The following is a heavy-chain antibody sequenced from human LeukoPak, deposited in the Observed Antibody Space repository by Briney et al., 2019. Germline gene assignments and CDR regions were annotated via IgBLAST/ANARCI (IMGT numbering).Heavy chain of an antibody. CDR3: ARGDDSGYYDYFYY. D-gene: IGHD3-22*01. J-gene: IGHJ4*02. CDR1: GFTFSSYA. Sequence: GGSLRLSCAGSGFTFSSYAMSWVRQAPGKGLEWDSTIYNGGNTYYAASVKGRFTISRDFSKNTVFLHMNSLRAEDTAMYYCARGDDSGYYDYFYYWGQGALVTVSS. V-gene: IGHV3-23*05. CDR2: IYNGGNT.